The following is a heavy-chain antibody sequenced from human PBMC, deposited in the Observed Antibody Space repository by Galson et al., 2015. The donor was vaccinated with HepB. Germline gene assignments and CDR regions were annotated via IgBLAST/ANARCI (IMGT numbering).Heavy chain of an antibody. CDR3: TKGGHKYDSDSYFYFHM. V-gene: IGHV3-9*01. D-gene: IGHD3-22*01. CDR2: ISWNSGSI. CDR1: GFTFDDYA. J-gene: IGHJ4*02. Sequence: SLRLSCAASGFTFDDYAMQWIRQAPGKGLEWVSGISWNSGSIGYADSVKGRFTISRDNAKNSLYLHMTNLRPEDTAFYYCTKGGHKYDSDSYFYFHMWGQGTLVIVSS.